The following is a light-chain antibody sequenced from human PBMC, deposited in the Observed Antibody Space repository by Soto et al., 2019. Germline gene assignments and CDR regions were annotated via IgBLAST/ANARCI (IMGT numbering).Light chain of an antibody. CDR2: KAS. CDR3: QQYNSYPLT. Sequence: DIQMTQSPSTLSASVGDRVTITCRASQSISSWLAWDQQKPGKAPNLLIYKASSLESGDPSRFSGSESGTEFTLTISSRQPDDFATYYCQQYNSYPLTFGGGTKVEIK. CDR1: QSISSW. J-gene: IGKJ4*01. V-gene: IGKV1-5*03.